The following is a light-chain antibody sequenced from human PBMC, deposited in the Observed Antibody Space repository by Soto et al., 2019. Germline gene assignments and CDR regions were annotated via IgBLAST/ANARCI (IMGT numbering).Light chain of an antibody. CDR3: SSYTSSSTVL. CDR2: EVT. V-gene: IGLV2-14*01. Sequence: QSMLTQPASVSGSLGQSITISCTGTSSDVGGYNYVSWYQQHPGKDPKVVIFEVTKRPSGVSSRFSGSKSGNTASLTVSGLQAEDEGDYYCSSYTSSSTVLFGGGTKVTVL. CDR1: SSDVGGYNY. J-gene: IGLJ2*01.